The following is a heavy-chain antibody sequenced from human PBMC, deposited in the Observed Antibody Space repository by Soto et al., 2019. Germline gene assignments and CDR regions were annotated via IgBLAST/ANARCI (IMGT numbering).Heavy chain of an antibody. CDR3: AGPGLAVGSLEY. V-gene: IGHV4-59*08. D-gene: IGHD1-26*01. J-gene: IGHJ4*02. CDR2: IYYGGSI. Sequence: SVTLCLTCTVSGGTISSHYGSWIRQPPGKGLEWIGYIYYGGSINYNPSLKSRVAISVDTSKNQFSLNLNSVTAADTAVYYYAGPGLAVGSLEYLGKRTRVLVSP. CDR1: GGTISSHY.